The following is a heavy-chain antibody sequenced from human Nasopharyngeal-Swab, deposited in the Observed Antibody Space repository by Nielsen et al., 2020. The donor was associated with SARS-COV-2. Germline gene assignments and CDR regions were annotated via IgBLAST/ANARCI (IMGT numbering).Heavy chain of an antibody. CDR3: AATSVLRFLEWLNNWFDP. CDR1: GGSISSSSYY. CDR2: IYYSGST. Sequence: SETLSPTCTVSGGSISSSSYYWGWIRQPPGKGLEWIGSIYYSGSTYYNPSPKSRVTISVDTSKNQFSLKLSSVTAADTAVYYCAATSVLRFLEWLNNWFDPWGQGTLVTVSS. V-gene: IGHV4-39*01. D-gene: IGHD3-3*01. J-gene: IGHJ5*02.